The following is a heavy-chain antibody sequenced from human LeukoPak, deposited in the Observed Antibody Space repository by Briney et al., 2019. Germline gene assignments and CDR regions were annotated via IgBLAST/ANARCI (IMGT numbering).Heavy chain of an antibody. D-gene: IGHD2-2*01. J-gene: IGHJ4*02. V-gene: IGHV4-34*01. CDR3: AKYSIYCSSTSCYPREFDY. CDR1: GGSISSYY. Sequence: SETLSLTCTVSGGSISSYYWSWIRQPPGKGLEWIGEINHSGSTNYNPSLKSRVTISVDTSKNQFSLKLSSVTAADTAVYYCAKYSIYCSSTSCYPREFDYWGQGTLVTVSS. CDR2: INHSGST.